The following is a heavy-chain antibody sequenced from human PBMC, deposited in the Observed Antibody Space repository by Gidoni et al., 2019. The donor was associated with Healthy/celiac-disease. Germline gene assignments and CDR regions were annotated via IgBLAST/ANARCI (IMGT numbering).Heavy chain of an antibody. CDR1: GFTVSSNY. D-gene: IGHD2-15*01. Sequence: EVQLVESGGGLIQPGGSLRLSCAASGFTVSSNYMSWVRQAPGKGLEWVSVIYSGGSTYYADSVKGRFTISRDNYKNTLYLQMNSLRAEDTAVYYCARVGSGGFLDYYYYGMDVWGQGTTVTVSS. CDR3: ARVGSGGFLDYYYYGMDV. V-gene: IGHV3-53*01. J-gene: IGHJ6*02. CDR2: IYSGGST.